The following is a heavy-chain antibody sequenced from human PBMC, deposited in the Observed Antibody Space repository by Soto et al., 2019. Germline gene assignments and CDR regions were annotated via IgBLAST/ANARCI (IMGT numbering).Heavy chain of an antibody. CDR3: ARGDHYEGRGYNNAFDV. D-gene: IGHD1-1*01. V-gene: IGHV1-46*01. CDR1: GDSFSSYY. J-gene: IGHJ3*01. Sequence: QVQLVQSGAEVKKPGASVKVSCKASGDSFSSYYMHWVRQAPGQGLRWLGIINPSDDSTTYAQNCQGRRTMTRDTSTRTVYMELSSLRSEDTAVYYCARGDHYEGRGYNNAFDVWGQGTMVTVSS. CDR2: INPSDDST.